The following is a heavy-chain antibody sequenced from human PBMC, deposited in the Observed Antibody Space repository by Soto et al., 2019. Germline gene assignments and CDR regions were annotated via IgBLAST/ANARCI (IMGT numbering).Heavy chain of an antibody. CDR1: GFTFSSYS. V-gene: IGHV3-21*01. CDR3: ARDEGTYYYDSSGYPSQAFDI. D-gene: IGHD3-22*01. Sequence: GGSLRLSCAASGFTFSSYSMNWVRQAPGKGLEWVSSISSSSSYIYYADSVKGRFTISRDNAKNSLYLQMNSLRAEDTAVYDCARDEGTYYYDSSGYPSQAFDIWGQGTMVTVSS. CDR2: ISSSSSYI. J-gene: IGHJ3*02.